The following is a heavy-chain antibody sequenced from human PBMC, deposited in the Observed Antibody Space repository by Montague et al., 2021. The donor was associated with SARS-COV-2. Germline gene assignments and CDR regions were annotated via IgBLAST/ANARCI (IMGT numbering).Heavy chain of an antibody. J-gene: IGHJ4*02. CDR1: GFSLTTGGMY. CDR3: ARVDSSGPGEY. CDR2: ISDSGST. D-gene: IGHD3-22*01. V-gene: IGHV4-61*08. Sequence: LVKPTQTLTLTCTFSGFSLTTGGMYVSWIRQPPGKGLEWVGYISDSGSTKYNPSLQSRVTISVDTARNQFSLKLLSVTAADTAFYYCARVDSSGPGEYWGQGILVSVSS.